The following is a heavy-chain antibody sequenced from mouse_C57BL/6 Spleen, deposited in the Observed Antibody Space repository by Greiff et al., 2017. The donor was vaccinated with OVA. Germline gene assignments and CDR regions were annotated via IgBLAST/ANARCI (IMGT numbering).Heavy chain of an antibody. D-gene: IGHD3-2*02. Sequence: QVQLKQPGAELVKPGASVKVSCKASGYTFTSYWMHWVKQRPGQGLEWIGRIHPSDSDTNYNQKFKGKATLTVDKSSSTAYMQLSSLTSEDSAVYYCAMALSGYYFDYWGQGTTLTVSS. CDR3: AMALSGYYFDY. V-gene: IGHV1-74*01. J-gene: IGHJ2*01. CDR2: IHPSDSDT. CDR1: GYTFTSYW.